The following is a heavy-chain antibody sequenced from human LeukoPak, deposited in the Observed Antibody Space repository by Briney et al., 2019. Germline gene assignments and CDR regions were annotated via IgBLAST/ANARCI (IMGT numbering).Heavy chain of an antibody. V-gene: IGHV3-48*04. J-gene: IGHJ4*02. CDR3: ARGGSWSFDY. Sequence: GGSLRLSCAASGFTFSSYSMNWVRQAPGKGLEWVSYISSSSSTIYYADSVKGRFTIFRDNTKNSLYLQMNSLRAEDTAIYYCARGGSWSFDYWGQGTLVSVSS. D-gene: IGHD3-10*01. CDR2: ISSSSSTI. CDR1: GFTFSSYS.